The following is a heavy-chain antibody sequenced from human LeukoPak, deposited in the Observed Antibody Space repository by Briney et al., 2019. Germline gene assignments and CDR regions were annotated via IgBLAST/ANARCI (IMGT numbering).Heavy chain of an antibody. CDR2: IRSKANNYAT. V-gene: IGHV3-73*01. CDR1: GFTFSGSA. CDR3: TFGSGSSH. Sequence: GGSLRLSCAASGFTFSGSAMHWVRQASGKGLEWVGRIRSKANNYATAYAASVTGRFTISRDDSKNTAYLQMNSLKTEDTAVYYFTFGSGSSHWGQGTLVTVSS. D-gene: IGHD3-10*01. J-gene: IGHJ1*01.